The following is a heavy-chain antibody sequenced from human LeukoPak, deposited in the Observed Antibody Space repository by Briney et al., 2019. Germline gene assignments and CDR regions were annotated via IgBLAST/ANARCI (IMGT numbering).Heavy chain of an antibody. CDR1: GFTFSSYG. D-gene: IGHD3-16*01. Sequence: PGGSLRLSCAASGFTFSSYGMHWVRQAPGKGLEWVAFIRYDGSNKYYADSVKGRFTISRDNSKNTLYLQMNSLRAEDTAVYYCARDRTRALISPLDSWGQGTLVTVSS. CDR2: IRYDGSNK. J-gene: IGHJ4*02. CDR3: ARDRTRALISPLDS. V-gene: IGHV3-30*02.